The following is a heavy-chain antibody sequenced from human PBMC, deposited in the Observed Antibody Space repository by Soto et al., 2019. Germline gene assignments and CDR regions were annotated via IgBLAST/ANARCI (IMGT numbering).Heavy chain of an antibody. CDR1: GYTFIGYG. CDR3: AREGAYMSTWGPGFLKYYGMDV. J-gene: IGHJ6*02. CDR2: ISGYSGNT. D-gene: IGHD6-13*01. Sequence: QVQLVQSGDEVKKPGASVKVSCKASGYTFIGYGISWVRQAPGQGLEWMGWISGYSGNTNYTHHLQGRVSMTTDTSTSTAYMELSSLTSDDTAVYYCAREGAYMSTWGPGFLKYYGMDVWGQGTTVTVSS. V-gene: IGHV1-18*04.